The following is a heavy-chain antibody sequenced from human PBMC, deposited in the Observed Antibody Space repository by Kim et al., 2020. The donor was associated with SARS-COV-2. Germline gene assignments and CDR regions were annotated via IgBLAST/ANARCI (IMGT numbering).Heavy chain of an antibody. V-gene: IGHV3-11*04. J-gene: IGHJ4*02. D-gene: IGHD3-10*01. Sequence: DALESRVTISRDKAKNSLYRKMNSLRGEDTAVYYCARDPAFGAIDYWGQGSLVTVSS. CDR3: ARDPAFGAIDY.